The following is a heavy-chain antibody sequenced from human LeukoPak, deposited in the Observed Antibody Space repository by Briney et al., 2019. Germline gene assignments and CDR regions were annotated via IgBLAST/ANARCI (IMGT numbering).Heavy chain of an antibody. CDR3: ASLQQSHYYYYYYMDV. Sequence: SETLSLTCTVSGGSISSYYWSWIRRPPGKGLEWIGYIYYSGSTNYNPSLKSRVTISVDTSKNQFSLKLSSVTAADTAVYYCASLQQSHYYYYYYMDVWGKGTTVTVSS. CDR2: IYYSGST. D-gene: IGHD4-11*01. J-gene: IGHJ6*03. CDR1: GGSISSYY. V-gene: IGHV4-59*01.